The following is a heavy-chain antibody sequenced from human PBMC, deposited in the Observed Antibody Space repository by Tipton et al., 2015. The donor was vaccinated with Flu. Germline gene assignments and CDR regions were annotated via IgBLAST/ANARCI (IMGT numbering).Heavy chain of an antibody. CDR3: ARAYSSGWYYLDASAFDL. CDR1: GDSISTYY. Sequence: LRLSCAVSGDSISTYYWSWFRQPPGKGLEWIGYIYYTGSTNYNPSLKSQVTMSIDTSKNQFSLKLSSVAAADTAMYYCARAYSSGWYYLDASAFDLWGHGTMVTVSS. CDR2: IYYTGST. J-gene: IGHJ3*01. D-gene: IGHD6-19*01. V-gene: IGHV4-59*08.